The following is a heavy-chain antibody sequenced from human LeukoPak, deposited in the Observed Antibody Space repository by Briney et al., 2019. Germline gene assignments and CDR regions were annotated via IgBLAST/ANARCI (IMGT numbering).Heavy chain of an antibody. CDR1: GYTLSGYY. J-gene: IGHJ2*01. D-gene: IGHD3-9*01. Sequence: GASVKVSCRASGYTLSGYYLHWVRQAPGQGLEWMGWINPNSGATTYAQKFQGRVTMTRDTSINTAYMGLSRLRSDDTAVYYCAREPHYDLLTGYALGYLDLWGRGTLLTVSS. CDR2: INPNSGAT. V-gene: IGHV1-2*02. CDR3: AREPHYDLLTGYALGYLDL.